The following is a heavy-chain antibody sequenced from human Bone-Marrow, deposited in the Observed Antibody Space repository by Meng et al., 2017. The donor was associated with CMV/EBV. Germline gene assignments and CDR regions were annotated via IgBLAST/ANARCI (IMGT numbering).Heavy chain of an antibody. CDR1: GYTFTSYY. Sequence: DSVNLYCKDSGYTFTSYYMHWVRQAPGQGLEWMGWINPNSGGTNYAQKFQGRVTMTRDTSISTAYMELSRLRSDDTAVYYCARGGYYDSSGYSDYWGQGTLVTVSS. CDR3: ARGGYYDSSGYSDY. J-gene: IGHJ4*02. CDR2: INPNSGGT. V-gene: IGHV1-2*02. D-gene: IGHD3-22*01.